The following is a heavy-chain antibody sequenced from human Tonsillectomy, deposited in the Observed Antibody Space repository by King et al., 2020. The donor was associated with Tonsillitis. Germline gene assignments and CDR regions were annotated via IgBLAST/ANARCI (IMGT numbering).Heavy chain of an antibody. CDR2: IYHTGST. D-gene: IGHD6-19*01. CDR3: STKPGIAVAGPFDH. V-gene: IGHV4-38-2*01. Sequence: WGWIRQPPGKGLEWVGNIYHTGSTYYSPSLKSRVTISVDTSKNHFSLKLSSVTAADTAVYYCSTKPGIAVAGPFDHWGQGPLVIVFS. J-gene: IGHJ4*02.